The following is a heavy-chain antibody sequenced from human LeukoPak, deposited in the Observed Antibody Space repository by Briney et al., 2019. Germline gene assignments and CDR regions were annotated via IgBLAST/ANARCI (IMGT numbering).Heavy chain of an antibody. CDR2: INHSGST. J-gene: IGHJ6*04. CDR1: GGSFSGYS. Sequence: SETLSLTCAVYGGSFSGYSWSWIRQPPGKGLEWIGEINHSGSTNYNPSLKSRVTISVDTSKNQFSLKLSSVTAADTAVYYCARVGTMVRGVRYGMDVWGKGTTVTVSS. V-gene: IGHV4-34*01. CDR3: ARVGTMVRGVRYGMDV. D-gene: IGHD3-10*01.